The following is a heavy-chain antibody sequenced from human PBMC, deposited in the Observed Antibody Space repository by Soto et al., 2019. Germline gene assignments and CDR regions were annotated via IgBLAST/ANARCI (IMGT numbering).Heavy chain of an antibody. CDR2: INPNSGGT. D-gene: IGHD3-10*01. J-gene: IGHJ6*02. CDR1: GYTFTGYY. CDR3: ARTGYGSGSYYYYYGMDV. Sequence: QVQLVQSGAEVKKPGASVKVSCKASGYTFTGYYMHWVRQAPGQGLEWMGWINPNSGGTNYAQKFQGRVTMTRDTSISTAYMELSRLRSDDTAVYYCARTGYGSGSYYYYYGMDVWGQGTTVTVSS. V-gene: IGHV1-2*02.